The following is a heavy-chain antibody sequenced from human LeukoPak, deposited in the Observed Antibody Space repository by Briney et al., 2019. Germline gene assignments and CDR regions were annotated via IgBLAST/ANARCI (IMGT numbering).Heavy chain of an antibody. CDR2: IYYSGST. CDR3: ARDEGGGSYQFDP. Sequence: SETLSLTCTVSGGSISSGGYYWSWIRQPPGKGLEWIGYIYYSGSTNYNPPLKSRVTISVDTSKNQFSLKLSSVTAADTAVYYCARDEGGGSYQFDPWGQGTLVTVSS. V-gene: IGHV4-61*08. CDR1: GGSISSGGYY. J-gene: IGHJ5*02. D-gene: IGHD3-16*02.